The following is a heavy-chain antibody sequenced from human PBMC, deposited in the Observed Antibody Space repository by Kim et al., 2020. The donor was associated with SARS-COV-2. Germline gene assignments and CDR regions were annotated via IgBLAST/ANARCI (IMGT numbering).Heavy chain of an antibody. J-gene: IGHJ4*02. CDR2: IYYSGST. CDR3: ARQQKEFLVVVVVAATHYFDY. Sequence: SETLSLTCTVSGGSISSSSYYWGWIRQPPGKGLEWIGSIYYSGSTYYNPSLKSRVTISVDTSKNQFSLKLSSVTAADTAVYYCARQQKEFLVVVVVAATHYFDYWGQGTLVTVSS. D-gene: IGHD2-15*01. V-gene: IGHV4-39*01. CDR1: GGSISSSSYY.